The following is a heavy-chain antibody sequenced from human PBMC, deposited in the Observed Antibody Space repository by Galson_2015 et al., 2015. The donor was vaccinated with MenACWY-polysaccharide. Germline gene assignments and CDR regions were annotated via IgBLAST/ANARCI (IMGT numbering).Heavy chain of an antibody. V-gene: IGHV3-74*01. D-gene: IGHD6-19*01. CDR2: IRSDGSRT. CDR1: GFTFSSYW. Sequence: SLRLSCAASGFTFSSYWMQWVRQVPGKGLEWVSHIRSDGSRTSDADSVKGRFTISRDNAKNTLYLEMNSLRAEDTAVYYCAKAGAKLCRRSGCQFNWFDPWGQGTLVTVSS. CDR3: AKAGAKLCRRSGCQFNWFDP. J-gene: IGHJ5*02.